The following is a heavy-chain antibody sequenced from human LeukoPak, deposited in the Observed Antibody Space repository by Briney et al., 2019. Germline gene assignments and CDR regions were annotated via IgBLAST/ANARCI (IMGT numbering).Heavy chain of an antibody. CDR3: ARTLSYYYYMDV. CDR2: MNPNSGNT. J-gene: IGHJ6*03. V-gene: IGHV1-8*01. CDR1: GYTFTSYD. Sequence: ASVKVSCKASGYTFTSYDINWMRQATGQGLEWMGWMNPNSGNTGYAQKFQGRVTMTRNTSISTAYMELSSLRSEDTAVYYCARTLSYYYYMDVWGKGTTVTVSS. D-gene: IGHD2/OR15-2a*01.